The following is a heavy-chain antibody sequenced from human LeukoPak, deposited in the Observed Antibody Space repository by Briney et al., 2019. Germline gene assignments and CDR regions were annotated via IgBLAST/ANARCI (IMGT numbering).Heavy chain of an antibody. D-gene: IGHD3-22*01. V-gene: IGHV3-30*02. CDR3: AKDPENNGYSDGSLDS. J-gene: IGHJ4*02. CDR1: GFTFNIFG. Sequence: GGSLRLSCTASGFTFNIFGMYWVRQAPGKGLEWVAFIRNDGTHEKYGDSVKGRFTISRDNSKNTLYLLMNSLRGEDTAIYYCAKDPENNGYSDGSLDSWGQGTLVSVSS. CDR2: IRNDGTHE.